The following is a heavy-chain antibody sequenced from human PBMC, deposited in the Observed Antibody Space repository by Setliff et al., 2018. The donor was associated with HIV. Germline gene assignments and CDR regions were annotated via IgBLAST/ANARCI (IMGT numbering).Heavy chain of an antibody. CDR3: ARLEAGTGTVTTRGGAFDV. V-gene: IGHV4-39*01. D-gene: IGHD4-17*01. CDR1: GGSISWIASY. J-gene: IGHJ3*01. CDR2: IYHTGSA. Sequence: SETLSLTCTVSGGSISWIASYWGWIRQPPGKGLEWIATIYHTGSAYYNSPLKSRVTISVDTSKNQFSLRVNSVTAADTAVYYCARLEAGTGTVTTRGGAFDVWGQGTLVTVSS.